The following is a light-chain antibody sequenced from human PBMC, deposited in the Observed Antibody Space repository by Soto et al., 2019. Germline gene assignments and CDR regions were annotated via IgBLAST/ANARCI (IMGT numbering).Light chain of an antibody. V-gene: IGKV3-15*01. CDR3: QQYNDWPPLT. J-gene: IGKJ4*01. CDR2: GTS. CDR1: QSVNIN. Sequence: EIVLTQSPGTLSLSPGERATLSCRASQSVNINLAWYQQKPGQAPRLLIYGTSTRATGVPARFSGSGSGTEFTLTISKLQSEDFAVYYCQQYNDWPPLTFGGGTKVDIK.